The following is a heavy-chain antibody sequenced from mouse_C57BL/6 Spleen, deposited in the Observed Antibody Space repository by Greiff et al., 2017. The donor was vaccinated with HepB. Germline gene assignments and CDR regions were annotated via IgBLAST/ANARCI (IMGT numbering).Heavy chain of an antibody. CDR3: ARSNYYDYDGIAY. CDR2: IDPSDSYT. Sequence: QVQLKQPGAELVMPGASVKLSCKASGYTFTSYWMHWVKQRPGQGLEWIGEIDPSDSYTNYNQKFKGKSTLTVDKSSSTAYMQLSSLTSEDSAVYYCARSNYYDYDGIAYWGQGTLVTVSA. D-gene: IGHD2-4*01. J-gene: IGHJ3*01. CDR1: GYTFTSYW. V-gene: IGHV1-69*01.